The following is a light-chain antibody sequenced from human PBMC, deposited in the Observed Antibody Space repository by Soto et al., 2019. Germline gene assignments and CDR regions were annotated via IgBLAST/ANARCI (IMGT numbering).Light chain of an antibody. J-gene: IGLJ1*01. CDR2: RDV. CDR3: ASWYDSLRGSYV. V-gene: IGLV1-47*01. Sequence: QSVLTQPPSASGTPGQRVTISCSGSSSNIGSNYVYWYQQLPGTAPKLLMYRDVKRPSGVPDRFSGSKSGTSASLAISGLRSEDEADYYCASWYDSLRGSYVFGTGTKLTVL. CDR1: SSNIGSNY.